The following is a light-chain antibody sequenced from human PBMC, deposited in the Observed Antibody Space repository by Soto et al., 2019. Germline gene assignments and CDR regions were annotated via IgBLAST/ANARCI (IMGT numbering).Light chain of an antibody. CDR1: QSVTNTY. J-gene: IGKJ1*01. Sequence: ETVLTQSPGTLSLSPGDRATLSYRASQSVTNTYLAWYQQKPGQAPRLLIYGASYRATGSPDRFSGSGSGTDFTLTISRLEPEDFAVYYCQQYGSSVWTVGQGTKGEIK. CDR3: QQYGSSVWT. CDR2: GAS. V-gene: IGKV3-20*01.